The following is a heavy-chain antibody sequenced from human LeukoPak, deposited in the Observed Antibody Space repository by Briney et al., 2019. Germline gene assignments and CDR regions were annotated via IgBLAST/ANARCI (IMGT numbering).Heavy chain of an antibody. CDR3: ARGLCGGDCSAQYYYYGMDV. J-gene: IGHJ6*02. CDR1: GESFSGYY. D-gene: IGHD2-21*02. CDR2: INHSGST. V-gene: IGHV4-34*01. Sequence: SETLSLTCAVYGESFSGYYWSWIRQPPGKGLEWIGEINHSGSTNYNPSLKSRVTISVDTSKNQFSLKLSSVTAADTAVYYCARGLCGGDCSAQYYYYGMDVWGQGTTVTVSS.